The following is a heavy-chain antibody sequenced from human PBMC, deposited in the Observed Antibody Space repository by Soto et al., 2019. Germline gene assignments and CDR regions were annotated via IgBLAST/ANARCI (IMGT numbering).Heavy chain of an antibody. CDR1: GYTFTSYG. V-gene: IGHV1-18*01. Sequence: ASVKVSCKASGYTFTSYGISWVRQAPGQGLEWMGWISAYNGNTNYAQKLQGRVTMTTDTSTSTAYMELRSLRSDDTAVYYCARDSREDYGDYRDPYYMDVWGKGTTVTVSS. CDR2: ISAYNGNT. D-gene: IGHD4-17*01. CDR3: ARDSREDYGDYRDPYYMDV. J-gene: IGHJ6*03.